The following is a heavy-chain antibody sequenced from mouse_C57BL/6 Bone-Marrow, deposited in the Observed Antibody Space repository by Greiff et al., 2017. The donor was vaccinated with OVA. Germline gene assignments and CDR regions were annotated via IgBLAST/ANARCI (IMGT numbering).Heavy chain of an antibody. CDR1: GFTFSDYG. J-gene: IGHJ4*01. Sequence: EVKLVESGGGLVKPGGSLKLSCAASGFTFSDYGMHWVRQAPEKGLEWVAYISSGSSAIYYADPVKGRFTISRDNAKNTLFLQITSLRSEDTAMYYCARPLLGAMDYWGQGTSVTVSS. D-gene: IGHD1-1*01. CDR2: ISSGSSAI. CDR3: ARPLLGAMDY. V-gene: IGHV5-17*01.